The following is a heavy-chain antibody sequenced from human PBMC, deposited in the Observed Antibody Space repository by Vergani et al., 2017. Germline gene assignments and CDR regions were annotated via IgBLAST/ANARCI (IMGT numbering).Heavy chain of an antibody. D-gene: IGHD2-15*01. CDR2: IIPIFGTA. CDR3: ARDMVGYCXGGSCLYYYYGMDV. J-gene: IGHJ6*02. CDR1: GGTFSSYA. Sequence: QVQLVQSGAEVKKPGSSVKVSCKASGGTFSSYAISWVRQAPGQGLEWMGGIIPIFGTANYAQKFQGRVTITADESTSTAYMELSSLRSEDTAVYYCARDMVGYCXGGSCLYYYYGMDVWGQGTTVTVSS. V-gene: IGHV1-69*12.